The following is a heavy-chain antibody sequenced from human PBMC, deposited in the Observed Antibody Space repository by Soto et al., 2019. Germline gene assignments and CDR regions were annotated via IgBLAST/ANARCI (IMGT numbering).Heavy chain of an antibody. Sequence: SDPLAPTCATHDRSFSVEHWSWIRQPPGKGLEWIGEINHSGSTNNNPSLKSRVTISVDTSKNQFSLKLSSVTAADTAVYYCARGLRSWTYYFDYWGQG. CDR3: ARGLRSWTYYFDY. CDR1: DRSFSVEH. V-gene: IGHV4-34*01. CDR2: INHSGST. D-gene: IGHD6-13*01. J-gene: IGHJ4*02.